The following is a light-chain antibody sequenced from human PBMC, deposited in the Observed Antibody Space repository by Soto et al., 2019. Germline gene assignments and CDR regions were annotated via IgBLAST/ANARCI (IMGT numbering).Light chain of an antibody. J-gene: IGKJ2*01. Sequence: DIVMTQSPDSLAVSLGERATINCKSSQSVLYSSNNKNYLAWYQQKPGQPPKLLIYWASTRESGVPDRFSGSGSGTEFTLTISSLQAEDVAVYYCQQYYATPPYTFGQGTKVEIK. CDR1: QSVLYSSNNKNY. V-gene: IGKV4-1*01. CDR3: QQYYATPPYT. CDR2: WAS.